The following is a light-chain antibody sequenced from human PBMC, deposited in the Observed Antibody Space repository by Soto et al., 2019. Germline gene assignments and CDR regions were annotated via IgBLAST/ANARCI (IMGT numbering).Light chain of an antibody. CDR1: SSDIGGYNY. J-gene: IGLJ1*01. CDR2: EVS. CDR3: SSYTSSSTLYV. Sequence: QSVLAQPAPVSGSPGQSITISCAGTSSDIGGYNYVSWYQQHPGKAPKVMIYEVSNRPSGVSNRFSGSKSGNTASLTISGPQAEDEADYYCSSYTSSSTLYVFGSGTKVTVL. V-gene: IGLV2-14*01.